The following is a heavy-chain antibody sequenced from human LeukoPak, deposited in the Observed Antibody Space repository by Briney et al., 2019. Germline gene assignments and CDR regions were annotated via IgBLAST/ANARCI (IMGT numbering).Heavy chain of an antibody. CDR1: GGSISSSSYY. CDR3: ARDKAGPIGGVDY. J-gene: IGHJ4*02. Sequence: SGTLSLTCTVSGGSISSSSYYWGWIRQPPGKGLEWIGSIYYSGSTYYNPSLKSRVTISVDTSKNQFSLKLSSVTAADTAVYYCARDKAGPIGGVDYWGQGTLVTVSS. D-gene: IGHD1-26*01. V-gene: IGHV4-39*07. CDR2: IYYSGST.